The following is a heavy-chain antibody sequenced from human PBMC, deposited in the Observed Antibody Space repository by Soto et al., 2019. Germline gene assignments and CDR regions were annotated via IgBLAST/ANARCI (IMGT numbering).Heavy chain of an antibody. CDR1: GFTFSSYA. D-gene: IGHD6-19*01. J-gene: IGHJ5*02. CDR3: ARDFVPYSSGLAENWFDP. CDR2: ISYDGSNK. V-gene: IGHV3-30-3*01. Sequence: QVQLVESGGGVVQPGRSLRLSCAASGFTFSSYAMHWVRQAPGKGLEWVAVISYDGSNKYYADSVKGRFTISRDNSKNTLYLQMNSLRGEDTAVYYCARDFVPYSSGLAENWFDPWGQGTLVTVSS.